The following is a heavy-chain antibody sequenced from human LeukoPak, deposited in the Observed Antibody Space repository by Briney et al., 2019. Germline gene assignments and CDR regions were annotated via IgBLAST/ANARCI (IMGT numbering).Heavy chain of an antibody. V-gene: IGHV3-64*01. CDR2: LSSNGGST. J-gene: IGHJ6*02. D-gene: IGHD2-2*02. Sequence: EPGGSLRLSCAASGFTFSSYAMHWVRQAPGKGLEYVSALSSNGGSTSYAHSVKGRFTISRDNSKNTLYLQMGSLRAEDMAVYYCARVSIVVVPAAIRYYYGMDVWGQGTTVTVSS. CDR1: GFTFSSYA. CDR3: ARVSIVVVPAAIRYYYGMDV.